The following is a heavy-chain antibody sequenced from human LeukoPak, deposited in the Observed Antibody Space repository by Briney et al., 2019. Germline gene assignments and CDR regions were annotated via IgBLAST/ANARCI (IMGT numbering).Heavy chain of an antibody. CDR3: ARDEEKAARRL. D-gene: IGHD6-6*01. CDR1: AGTFGSYA. CDR2: IMPLFGAP. V-gene: IGHV1-69*13. Sequence: SVKVSCKPSAGTFGSYAISWVRQAPGQGLEWVGGIMPLFGAPLYAQKFQGRVTITADERTSTVYMDLSSLRSDDTAVYYCARDEEKAARRLWGQGTPVIVPS. J-gene: IGHJ4*02.